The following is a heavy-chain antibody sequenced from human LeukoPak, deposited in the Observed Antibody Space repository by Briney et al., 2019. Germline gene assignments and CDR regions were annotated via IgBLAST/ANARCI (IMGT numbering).Heavy chain of an antibody. CDR2: INPNNGGT. V-gene: IGHV1-2*06. CDR1: GYTFTGYY. D-gene: IGHD3-22*01. J-gene: IGHJ4*02. Sequence: ASVKVSCKASGYTFTGYYIHWVRQAPGQGLEWMGRINPNNGGTNYAQKFQGRVTMTRDMTMSTAYMELSSLRSEDTAVYYCANPRYDSSGYYYVDWGQGTLVTVSS. CDR3: ANPRYDSSGYYYVD.